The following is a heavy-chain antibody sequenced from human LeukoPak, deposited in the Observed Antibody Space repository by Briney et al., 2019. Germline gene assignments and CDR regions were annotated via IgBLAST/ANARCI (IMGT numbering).Heavy chain of an antibody. CDR1: GYTFTGYY. J-gene: IGHJ5*02. CDR3: ASKGQLSSRGGWFDP. CDR2: INPNSGGT. V-gene: IGHV1-2*02. D-gene: IGHD5-24*01. Sequence: ASVKVSCKASGYTFTGYYMHWVRQAPGQGLEWMGWINPNSGGTNYAQKFQGRVTMTRDTSISTAYMELSRLRSDDTAVYYCASKGQLSSRGGWFDPWGQGTLVTVSS.